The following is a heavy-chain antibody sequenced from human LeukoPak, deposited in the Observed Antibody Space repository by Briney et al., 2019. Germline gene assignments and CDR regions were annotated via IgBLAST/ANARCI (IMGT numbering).Heavy chain of an antibody. V-gene: IGHV1-2*02. J-gene: IGHJ4*02. D-gene: IGHD3-22*01. CDR2: INPNSGGT. Sequence: ASVKVSCKASGYTFTGYYMHWVRQAPGQGLEWMGWINPNSGGTNYAQKFQGRVTMTRDTSISTAYMELSRLRSDDTAVYYCAKDSAEYYYDSSGYYLFDYWGQGTLVTVSS. CDR1: GYTFTGYY. CDR3: AKDSAEYYYDSSGYYLFDY.